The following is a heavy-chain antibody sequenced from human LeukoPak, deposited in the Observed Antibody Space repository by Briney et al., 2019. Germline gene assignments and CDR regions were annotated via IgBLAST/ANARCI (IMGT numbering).Heavy chain of an antibody. J-gene: IGHJ4*02. D-gene: IGHD6-13*01. CDR1: GFTFSSYW. Sequence: GGSLRLSCAASGFTFSSYWMSWVRQAPGRGLEWVSSVDGGGGGTYYADSVKGRFTISRDNSKDTLYLQMNGLRAEDTAVYFCAKQSAGSAAWYSLHYDFWGQGTLVTVSS. CDR3: AKQSAGSAAWYSLHYDF. CDR2: VDGGGGGT. V-gene: IGHV3-23*01.